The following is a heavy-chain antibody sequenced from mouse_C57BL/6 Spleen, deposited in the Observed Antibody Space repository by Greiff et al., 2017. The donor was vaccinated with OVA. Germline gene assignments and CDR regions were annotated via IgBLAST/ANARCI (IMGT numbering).Heavy chain of an antibody. J-gene: IGHJ2*01. CDR3: ARPNWDYFDY. CDR1: GFTFSDYG. V-gene: IGHV5-17*01. Sequence: EVKLVESGGGLVKPGGSLKLSCAASGFTFSDYGMHWVRQAPEKGLEWVAYISSGSSTIYYADTVKGRFTISRDNAKNTLFLQMTSLRSEDTAMYYCARPNWDYFDYWGQSTTLTVSS. D-gene: IGHD4-1*01. CDR2: ISSGSSTI.